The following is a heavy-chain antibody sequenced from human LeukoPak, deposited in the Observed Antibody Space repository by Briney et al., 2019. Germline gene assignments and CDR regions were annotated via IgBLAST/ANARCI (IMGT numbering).Heavy chain of an antibody. J-gene: IGHJ4*02. Sequence: PSETLSLTCAVSGGSISSGGYYWSWIRQHPGKGLEWIGYIYYSGSTYYNPSLKSRVTISVDTSKNQFSLKLSSVTAADTAVYYCARVRLGEFPIDYWGQGTLVTVSS. V-gene: IGHV4-31*11. D-gene: IGHD3-16*01. CDR2: IYYSGST. CDR3: ARVRLGEFPIDY. CDR1: GGSISSGGYY.